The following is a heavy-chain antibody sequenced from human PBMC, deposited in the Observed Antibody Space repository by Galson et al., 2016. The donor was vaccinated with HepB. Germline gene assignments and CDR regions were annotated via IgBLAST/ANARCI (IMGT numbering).Heavy chain of an antibody. J-gene: IGHJ3*02. CDR3: ASLRSGSYAFDI. CDR1: GFTFSSHA. V-gene: IGHV3-30*03. D-gene: IGHD3-22*01. CDR2: ISYDGSNK. Sequence: SLRLSCAASGFTFSSHAMHWVRQAPGKGLEWVAVISYDGSNKYYADSVKGRFTISRDNSKNTLYLQMNSLRAEDTAVYYCASLRSGSYAFDIWGQGTMVTVSS.